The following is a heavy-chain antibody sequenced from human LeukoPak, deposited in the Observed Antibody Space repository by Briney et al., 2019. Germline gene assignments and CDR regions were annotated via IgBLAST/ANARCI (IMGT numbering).Heavy chain of an antibody. CDR1: GGSISIYYW. J-gene: IGHJ4*02. V-gene: IGHV4-4*02. CDR2: IYHSGST. D-gene: IGHD7-27*01. CDR3: ARDLMGTGEFDY. Sequence: SETLSLTCTVSGGSISIYYWSWVRQPPGKGLEWIGEIYHSGSTNYNPSLKSRVTISVDKSKNQFSLKLSSVTAADTAVYYCARDLMGTGEFDYWGQGTLVTVSS.